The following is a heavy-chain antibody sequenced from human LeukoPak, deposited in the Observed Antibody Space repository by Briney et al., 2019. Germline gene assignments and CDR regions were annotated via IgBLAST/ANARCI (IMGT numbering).Heavy chain of an antibody. D-gene: IGHD3-10*01. CDR2: IKQDGSEK. CDR1: GFTFSSYW. Sequence: GGSLRLSCAASGFTFSSYWMSWVRQAPGKGLEWVANIKQDGSEKYYVDSVKGRFTISRDNAKSSLYLQMNSLRAEDTAVYYCARGRGIPRASYYYGMDVWGQGTTVTVSS. CDR3: ARGRGIPRASYYYGMDV. V-gene: IGHV3-7*03. J-gene: IGHJ6*02.